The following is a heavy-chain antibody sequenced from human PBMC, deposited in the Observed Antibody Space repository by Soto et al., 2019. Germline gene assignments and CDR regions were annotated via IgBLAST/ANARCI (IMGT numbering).Heavy chain of an antibody. CDR1: GFTFSSYS. CDR3: ARDFRSGPYGQNFDY. V-gene: IGHV3-30-3*01. CDR2: IAYDGSNK. D-gene: IGHD4-17*01. Sequence: GGSLRLSCAASGFTFSSYSMNWVRQTPGKGLEWVGVIAYDGSNKYYAESVKGRFTISRENSKNTLYVQMNSLRVEDTAVYYCARDFRSGPYGQNFDYWGQGTLVTVYS. J-gene: IGHJ4*02.